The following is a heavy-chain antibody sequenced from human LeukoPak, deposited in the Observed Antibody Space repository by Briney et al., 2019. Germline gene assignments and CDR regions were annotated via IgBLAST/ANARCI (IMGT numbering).Heavy chain of an antibody. J-gene: IGHJ4*02. Sequence: GGSLRLSCAASGFTVRSNYMSWVRQAPGKGLEWVSVIYSGGSAYYADSVKGRFTISRDNSKNPLYLQMNSLRAEDTAVYYCARLPPGSTVGFDYWGQGTLVTVSS. CDR1: GFTVRSNY. CDR2: IYSGGSA. CDR3: ARLPPGSTVGFDY. V-gene: IGHV3-53*01. D-gene: IGHD4-17*01.